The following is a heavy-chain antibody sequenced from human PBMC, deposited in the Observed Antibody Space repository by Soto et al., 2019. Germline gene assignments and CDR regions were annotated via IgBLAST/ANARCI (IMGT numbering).Heavy chain of an antibody. CDR1: AFSLSTGGVG. D-gene: IGHD2-21*02. V-gene: IGHV2-5*02. CDR3: IQSRCGGDCLQSYASHYYYGMDV. CDR2: IYWDDDK. J-gene: IGHJ6*01. Sequence: QITLKESGPPLVKPTQTLTLTCTFSAFSLSTGGVGVGWIRQPPGKALEWLALIYWDDDKRYSPSLRSRLTISKDTSKNQVVLTMTNMDPVDTATYYCIQSRCGGDCLQSYASHYYYGMDVW.